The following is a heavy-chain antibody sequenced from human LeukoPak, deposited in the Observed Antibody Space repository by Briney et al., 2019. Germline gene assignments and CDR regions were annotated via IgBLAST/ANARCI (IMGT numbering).Heavy chain of an antibody. CDR2: IYYSGST. Sequence: SETLSLTCTVSGGSISSYYWSWIRQPPGKGLEWIGYIYYSGSTNYNPSLKSRVTISVDTSKNQFSLKLSSVTAADTALYYCARVGGDYGMDVWGQGTTVTVSS. CDR3: ARVGGDYGMDV. D-gene: IGHD3-16*01. V-gene: IGHV4-59*01. CDR1: GGSISSYY. J-gene: IGHJ6*02.